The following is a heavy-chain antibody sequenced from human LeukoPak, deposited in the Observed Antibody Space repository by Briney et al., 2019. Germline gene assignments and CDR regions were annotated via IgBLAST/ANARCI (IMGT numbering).Heavy chain of an antibody. CDR1: GFTFSNAW. V-gene: IGHV3-30*03. D-gene: IGHD3-10*01. CDR3: ARGLGEQFYYYYMDV. J-gene: IGHJ6*03. CDR2: ISYDGSNK. Sequence: GGSLRLSCAASGFTFSNAWMSWVRQAPGKGLEWVAVISYDGSNKYYADSVKGRFTISRDNSKNTLYLQMNSLRAEDTAVYYCARGLGEQFYYYYMDVWGKGTTVTVSS.